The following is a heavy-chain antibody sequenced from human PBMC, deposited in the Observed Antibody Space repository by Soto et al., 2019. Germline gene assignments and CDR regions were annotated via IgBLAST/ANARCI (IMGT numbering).Heavy chain of an antibody. J-gene: IGHJ6*02. D-gene: IGHD3-3*01. CDR1: GYTFTSYA. Sequence: ASVKVSCKASGYTFTSYAMHWVRQAPGQRLEWMGWINAGNGNTKYSQKFQGRVTITRDTSASTAYMELSSLRSEDTAVYYCARGGYKYDFLGHYYGMDVWGQGTTVTVTS. V-gene: IGHV1-3*01. CDR3: ARGGYKYDFLGHYYGMDV. CDR2: INAGNGNT.